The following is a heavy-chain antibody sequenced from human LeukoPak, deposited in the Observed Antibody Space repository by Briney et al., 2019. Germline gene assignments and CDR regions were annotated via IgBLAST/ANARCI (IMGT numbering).Heavy chain of an antibody. CDR1: GGSISSYY. D-gene: IGHD6-19*01. CDR2: INYSGGT. J-gene: IGHJ4*02. CDR3: VRATGYSSGWPSYGLDY. V-gene: IGHV4-59*08. Sequence: SETLSLTCTVSGGSISSYYWSWIRQPPGKGLEWIGYINYSGGTNYNPSLKSRVTISVDTSKNQLSLKLNSVTAADTAVYYCVRATGYSSGWPSYGLDYWGQGTLVTVSS.